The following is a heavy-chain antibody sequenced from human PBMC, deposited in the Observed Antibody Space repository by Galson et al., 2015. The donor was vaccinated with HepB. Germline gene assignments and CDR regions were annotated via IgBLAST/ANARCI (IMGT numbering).Heavy chain of an antibody. Sequence: QSGAEVKKPGESLKISCTGSGYSFTSYWIGWVRQMPGKGLEWMGIIYPGDSDTRYSPSFQGQVTISADKSISTAYLQWSSLKASDTATYYCARDSTKRTPYYYGMDVWGQGTTVTVSS. CDR1: GYSFTSYW. CDR2: IYPGDSDT. CDR3: ARDSTKRTPYYYGMDV. D-gene: IGHD2/OR15-2a*01. V-gene: IGHV5-51*01. J-gene: IGHJ6*02.